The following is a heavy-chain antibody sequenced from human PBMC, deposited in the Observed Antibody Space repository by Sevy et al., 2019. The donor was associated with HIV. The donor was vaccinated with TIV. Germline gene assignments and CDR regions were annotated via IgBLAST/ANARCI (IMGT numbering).Heavy chain of an antibody. V-gene: IGHV3-15*01. Sequence: GGSLRLSCAASGFIFSNAWMSWVRQAPGKGLEWVGRIKSKTDGGRTDYSAPVRGRFTISRDDSKNTLYLQMNSLKIEDTAAYYCTTGEEYSGVVTTSFYYWGQGTLVTVSS. D-gene: IGHD6-6*01. CDR2: IKSKTDGGRT. J-gene: IGHJ4*02. CDR3: TTGEEYSGVVTTSFYY. CDR1: GFIFSNAW.